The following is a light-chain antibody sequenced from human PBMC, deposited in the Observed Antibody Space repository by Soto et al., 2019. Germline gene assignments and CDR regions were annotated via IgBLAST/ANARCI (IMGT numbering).Light chain of an antibody. CDR2: DAS. V-gene: IGKV3-15*01. Sequence: EIVMTPSPATLSVSPGERATLSCRASQSVSSNLAWYQQKPGQAPRLLIYDASTRATGIPARFSGSGSGTEFTLTISSLQSEDFAVYYCQQYNNWPPWTFGQVTKVEIK. J-gene: IGKJ1*01. CDR1: QSVSSN. CDR3: QQYNNWPPWT.